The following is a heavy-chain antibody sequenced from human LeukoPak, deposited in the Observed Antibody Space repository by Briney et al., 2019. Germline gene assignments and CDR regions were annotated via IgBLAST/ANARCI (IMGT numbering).Heavy chain of an antibody. Sequence: PSETLSLTCTVSGGSISSSSYYWGWIRQPPGKGLEWIGSIYYSGSTYYNPSLKGRVTISVDTSKNQFSLKLSSVTAADTAVYYCARDRSSSYTRDWFDPWGQGALVTVSS. CDR3: ARDRSSSYTRDWFDP. D-gene: IGHD2-2*01. V-gene: IGHV4-39*07. CDR1: GGSISSSSYY. J-gene: IGHJ5*02. CDR2: IYYSGST.